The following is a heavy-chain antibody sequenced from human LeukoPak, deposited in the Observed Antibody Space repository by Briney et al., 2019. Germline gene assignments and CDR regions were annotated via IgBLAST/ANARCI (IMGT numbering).Heavy chain of an antibody. Sequence: PGGSLRLSCAASGFTFSSYEMNWVPQAPGKGLEWVSYISGSGSTIYSADSVKGRFTISRDNAKNSLYLQMNSLRAEDTAVYYCHLQYGDYFDYWGQGSLVTVSS. D-gene: IGHD4-17*01. V-gene: IGHV3-48*03. CDR3: HLQYGDYFDY. CDR2: ISGSGSTI. CDR1: GFTFSSYE. J-gene: IGHJ4*02.